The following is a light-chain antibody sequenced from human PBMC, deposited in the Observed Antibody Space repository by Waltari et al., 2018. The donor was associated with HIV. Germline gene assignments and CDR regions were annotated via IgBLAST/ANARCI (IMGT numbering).Light chain of an antibody. V-gene: IGKV1-33*01. J-gene: IGKJ2*01. CDR2: DAS. CDR1: QDISNY. Sequence: DIQMTQSPSSLSASVGDRVTITCQASQDISNYLNWYQQKPGKAPKLLIYDASNLETGVPSRFSGSGSGTDFTFTISSLQPEDIATYYCQQYDNLPLTHTFGQGTKLEIK. CDR3: QQYDNLPLTHT.